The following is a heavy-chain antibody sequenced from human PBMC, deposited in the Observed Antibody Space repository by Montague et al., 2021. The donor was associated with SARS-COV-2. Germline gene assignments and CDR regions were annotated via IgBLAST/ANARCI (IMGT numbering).Heavy chain of an antibody. V-gene: IGHV4-59*08. Sequence: SETLSLTCAVSGGSIRNYYWSWIRQPPGRGLEWIAYTYDSGNVDYNPSLKSRVTILVDTSKNQFSLKLSSVTAADTAVYYCARGLVWGATTGFDIWGQGTMVTVSS. CDR3: ARGLVWGATTGFDI. J-gene: IGHJ3*02. CDR2: TYDSGNV. CDR1: GGSIRNYY. D-gene: IGHD1-26*01.